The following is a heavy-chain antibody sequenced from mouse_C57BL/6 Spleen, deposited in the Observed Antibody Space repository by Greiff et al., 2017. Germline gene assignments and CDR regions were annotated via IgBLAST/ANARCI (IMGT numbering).Heavy chain of an antibody. CDR2: ISSGSSTI. J-gene: IGHJ3*01. V-gene: IGHV5-17*01. CDR3: AFYEGLAY. Sequence: EVMLVESGGGLVQPGGSLKLSCVASGFTFSDYGMHWVRQATEKGLEWVAYISSGSSTIDYAGTVNGQFTNSRDNAKDTLFLQKTSRRSEDTAMDYCAFYEGLAYWGQGTLVTVSA. CDR1: GFTFSDYG. D-gene: IGHD1-1*01.